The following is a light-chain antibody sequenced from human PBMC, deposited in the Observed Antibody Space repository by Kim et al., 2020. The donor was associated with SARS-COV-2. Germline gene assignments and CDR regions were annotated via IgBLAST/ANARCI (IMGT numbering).Light chain of an antibody. CDR1: QSVSNSY. CDR3: QQYGRTPLT. Sequence: IVLTQSPGTVSLSPGEIATLSCRASQSVSNSYLAWYQQKPGQAPRLLIYGASTRATGIPDRFSGSGSGTDFSLTISRLEPEDFAVYYCQQYGRTPLTFGQGTKLEI. CDR2: GAS. J-gene: IGKJ2*01. V-gene: IGKV3-20*01.